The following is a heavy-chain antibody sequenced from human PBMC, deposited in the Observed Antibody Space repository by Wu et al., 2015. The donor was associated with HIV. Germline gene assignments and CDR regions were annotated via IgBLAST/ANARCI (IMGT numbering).Heavy chain of an antibody. Sequence: QVQLVQSGAEVKNPGSSVKVSCKASGGSFRDYCITWVRQAPGQGLEWMGRLMPRSGISNYAQKFQGRLTITADGDTNTAYMELSSLDSEDTAVYFCARPTYFWLLWFAELPPLLLLPRLDVVGQGTSVTVSS. CDR2: LMPRSGIS. CDR3: ARPTYFWLLWFAELPPLLLLPRLDV. V-gene: IGHV1-69*15. J-gene: IGHJ6*02. D-gene: IGHD3-10*01. CDR1: GGSFRDYC.